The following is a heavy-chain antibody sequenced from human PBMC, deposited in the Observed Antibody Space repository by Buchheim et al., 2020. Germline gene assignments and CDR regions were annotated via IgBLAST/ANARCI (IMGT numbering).Heavy chain of an antibody. CDR2: INLDGSYT. J-gene: IGHJ4*02. CDR3: SRGPSAYSII. Sequence: EVQLVESGGGLVQPGGSLRLSCAASGFTFSRYWMSWVRQAPGKGLVWVSRINLDGSYTTYADSVKGRFTISRDTAKNTLYLQMNSLRVEDTAVYYCSRGPSAYSIIWGQGTL. CDR1: GFTFSRYW. V-gene: IGHV3-74*02. D-gene: IGHD4-11*01.